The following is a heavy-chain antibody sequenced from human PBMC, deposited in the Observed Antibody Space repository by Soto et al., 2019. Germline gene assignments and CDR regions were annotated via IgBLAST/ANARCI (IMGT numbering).Heavy chain of an antibody. CDR2: INAGNGNT. V-gene: IGHV1-3*01. CDR3: AREYCTSSSCYGSDF. J-gene: IGHJ4*02. Sequence: ASVKVSCKASGYTFTSYAMHWVRQAPGQRLEWMGWINAGNGNTKYSQKFQGRVTMTRDTSTSTAYMELSSLRSDDTAIYYCAREYCTSSSCYGSDFWGQGTLVTVSS. CDR1: GYTFTSYA. D-gene: IGHD2-2*01.